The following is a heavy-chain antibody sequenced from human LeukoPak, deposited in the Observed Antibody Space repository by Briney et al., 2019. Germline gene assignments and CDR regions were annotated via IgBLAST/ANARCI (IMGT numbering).Heavy chain of an antibody. CDR3: ARDRTGIAARYFDY. V-gene: IGHV3-21*01. J-gene: IGHJ4*02. CDR2: INSSSSYI. D-gene: IGHD6-6*01. Sequence: GGSLRLSCAASRFSFSSHIMNCVRQAPGGGLGWGSSINSSSSYIYYADSVKGRFTISRDNAKNSLYLQMNSLRADDTAVYYCARDRTGIAARYFDYWGQGTLVTVSS. CDR1: RFSFSSHI.